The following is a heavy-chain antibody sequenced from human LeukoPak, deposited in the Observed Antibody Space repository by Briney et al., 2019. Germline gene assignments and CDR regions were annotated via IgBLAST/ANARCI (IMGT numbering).Heavy chain of an antibody. D-gene: IGHD6-19*01. CDR1: GFTFSNYA. CDR3: AKDRDSSGWNPWFDP. CDR2: ISGSGGST. V-gene: IGHV3-23*01. J-gene: IGHJ5*02. Sequence: GGSLRLSCAASGFTFSNYAMSWVRQAPGKGLEWVPSISGSGGSTYYADSVKGRFTISRDNSKNTLYLQMNSLRAEDTAVYYCAKDRDSSGWNPWFDPWGQGTLVTVSS.